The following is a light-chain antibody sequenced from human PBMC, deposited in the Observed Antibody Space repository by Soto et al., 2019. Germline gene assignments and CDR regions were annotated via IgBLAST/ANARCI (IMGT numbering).Light chain of an antibody. CDR2: EVS. CDR3: SLYTSSSTFV. V-gene: IGLV2-14*01. CDR1: SSDVGGYNY. Sequence: QSVLTQPASVSGSPGQSITISCTGTSSDVGGYNYVSWYQQHPGKAPKLMIYEVSNRPSGVPDRFSGSGSGNTASLTISGLQSEDEADYYCSLYTSSSTFVFGPGTKVTVL. J-gene: IGLJ1*01.